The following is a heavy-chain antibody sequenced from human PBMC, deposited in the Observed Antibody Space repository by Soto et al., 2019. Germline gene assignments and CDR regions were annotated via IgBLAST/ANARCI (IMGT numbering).Heavy chain of an antibody. Sequence: PSETLSLTSTVSGGSISSSGYCWGRIRQPPGKGLEWIGSIYYSGSTYYNPSLKSRVTISVDTSKNQFSLKLSSVTAADTAVYYCARGGDIVVVPAATNWFDPWGQGTLVTVSS. CDR1: GGSISSSGYC. CDR3: ARGGDIVVVPAATNWFDP. V-gene: IGHV4-39*07. D-gene: IGHD2-2*01. CDR2: IYYSGST. J-gene: IGHJ5*02.